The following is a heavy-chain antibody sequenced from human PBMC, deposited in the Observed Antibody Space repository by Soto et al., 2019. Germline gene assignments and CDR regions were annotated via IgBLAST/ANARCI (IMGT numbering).Heavy chain of an antibody. CDR2: SYYSGST. J-gene: IGHJ5*02. D-gene: IGHD5-18*01. CDR1: GGSITNNY. CDR3: ARMESFGSLNWFDP. Sequence: PSETLSLTCTVSGGSITNNYWSWIRQSPGKGLEWIGCSYYSGSTSYNPSLRSRVTISIDTSKTQFSLRLRSVTAADTAVYYCARMESFGSLNWFDPWGQGTLVTVSS. V-gene: IGHV4-59*01.